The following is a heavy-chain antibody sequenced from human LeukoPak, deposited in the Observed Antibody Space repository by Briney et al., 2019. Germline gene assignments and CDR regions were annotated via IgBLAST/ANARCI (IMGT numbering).Heavy chain of an antibody. CDR2: IYYSGST. D-gene: IGHD5-18*01. J-gene: IGHJ4*02. CDR1: GGSISSYY. CDR3: ARRRGYSLDY. V-gene: IGHV4-59*01. Sequence: SETLSLTCTVSGGSISSYYWSWIRQPPGKGLEWIGYIYYSGSTNYNPSLKSRVTISVDTSKNQFSLKLSSVTAADTAVYYWARRRGYSLDYWGQGTLVTVSS.